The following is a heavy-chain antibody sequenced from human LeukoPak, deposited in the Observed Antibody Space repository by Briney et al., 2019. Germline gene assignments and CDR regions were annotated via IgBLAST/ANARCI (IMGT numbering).Heavy chain of an antibody. D-gene: IGHD3-16*02. J-gene: IGHJ3*02. CDR3: AKDSYYDYVWGSYRTDAFDI. CDR1: GFTFSSYW. CDR2: INSDGSST. V-gene: IGHV3-74*01. Sequence: GGSLRLSCAASGFTFSSYWMHWVRQAPGKGLVWVSRINSDGSSTSYADSVKGRFTLSRDNAKNTLYLQMNSLRAEDTAVYYCAKDSYYDYVWGSYRTDAFDIWGQGTMVTVSS.